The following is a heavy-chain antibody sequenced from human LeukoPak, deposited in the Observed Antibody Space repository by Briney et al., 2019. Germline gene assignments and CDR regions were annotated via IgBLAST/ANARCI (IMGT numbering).Heavy chain of an antibody. J-gene: IGHJ3*02. CDR1: GFTFSSYG. Sequence: PGRSLRLSCAASGFTFSSYGMHWVRQAPGKGLEWVAVIWYDGSNKYYADSVKGRSTISRDNSKNTLYLQMNSLRAEDTAVYYCARTNLWFGDQWGAFDIWGQGTMVTVSS. D-gene: IGHD3-10*01. CDR3: ARTNLWFGDQWGAFDI. CDR2: IWYDGSNK. V-gene: IGHV3-33*01.